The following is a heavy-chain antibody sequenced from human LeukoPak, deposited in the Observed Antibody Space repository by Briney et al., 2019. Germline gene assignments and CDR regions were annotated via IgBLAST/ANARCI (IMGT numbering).Heavy chain of an antibody. J-gene: IGHJ4*02. D-gene: IGHD3-22*01. V-gene: IGHV4-59*11. CDR2: IYYSGST. CDR3: ARHTPPRPDSSGYYHYYFDY. CDR1: GGSISSHY. Sequence: PSETLSLTCTVSGGSISSHYWSWIRQPPGKGLEWIGYIYYSGSTNYNPSLKSRVTISVDTSKNQFSLKLSSVTAADTAVYYCARHTPPRPDSSGYYHYYFDYWGQGTLVTVSS.